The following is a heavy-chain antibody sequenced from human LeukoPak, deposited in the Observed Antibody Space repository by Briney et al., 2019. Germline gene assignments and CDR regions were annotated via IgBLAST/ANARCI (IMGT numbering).Heavy chain of an antibody. CDR1: GFTFSNNA. CDR2: ITGNDDST. V-gene: IGHV3-23*01. CDR3: ARTRGITAAGIDY. Sequence: GGSLRLSCAASGFTFSNNAMSWVRQAPGKGLEWVSTITGNDDSTYYADSVKGRFTISSDNSKSTLYLQMNSLRAEDTALYYCARTRGITAAGIDYWGQGTQVTVSS. J-gene: IGHJ4*02. D-gene: IGHD6-13*01.